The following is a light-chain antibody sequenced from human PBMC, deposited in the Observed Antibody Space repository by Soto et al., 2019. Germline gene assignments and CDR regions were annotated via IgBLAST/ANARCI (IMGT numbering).Light chain of an antibody. CDR1: QSISSW. CDR3: QHYNSYSGTT. V-gene: IGKV1-5*01. Sequence: DIQMTQSPSTLSASVGDRVTITCRASQSISSWLAWYQQKPGKAPKLLIYDASSLESGVPSRFSGSGSGTEFALTISSLQPDDFATYCCQHYNSYSGTTFGQGTKVEIK. CDR2: DAS. J-gene: IGKJ1*01.